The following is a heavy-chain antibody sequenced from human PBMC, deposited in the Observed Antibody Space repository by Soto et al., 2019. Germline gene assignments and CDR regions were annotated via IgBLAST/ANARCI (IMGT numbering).Heavy chain of an antibody. V-gene: IGHV1-3*01. J-gene: IGHJ4*02. Sequence: ASVKVSCKASGYTFTSYAMHWVRQAPGQRLEWMGWINAGNGNTKYSQKFQGRVTMTEDTSTDTAYMELSSLRSEDTAVYYCATSGYSGYDSKDFDYWGQGTLVTSPQ. CDR1: GYTFTSYA. CDR3: ATSGYSGYDSKDFDY. D-gene: IGHD5-12*01. CDR2: INAGNGNT.